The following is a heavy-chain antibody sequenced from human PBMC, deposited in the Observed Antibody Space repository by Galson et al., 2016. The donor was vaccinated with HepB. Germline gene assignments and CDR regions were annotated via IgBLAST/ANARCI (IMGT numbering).Heavy chain of an antibody. J-gene: IGHJ4*02. CDR3: ARYGSWTGFDK. D-gene: IGHD6-19*01. Sequence: TLSLTCTVSLDTISITGYFWSWIRQHPERGLEWIGYISASGSTYFNPSLKSRIAISVDTSKNQFSLDLRSVTAADTAVYFCARYGSWTGFDKWGQGTLVTVSS. V-gene: IGHV4-31*03. CDR2: ISASGST. CDR1: LDTISITGYF.